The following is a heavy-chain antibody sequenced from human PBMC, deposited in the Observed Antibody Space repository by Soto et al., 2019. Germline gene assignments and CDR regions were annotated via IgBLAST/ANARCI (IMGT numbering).Heavy chain of an antibody. V-gene: IGHV3-30*18. D-gene: IGHD1-1*01. CDR2: ISYDGSNK. J-gene: IGHJ6*02. Sequence: GGSLRLSCAASGFTFSSYGMHWVRQAPGKGLEWVAVISYDGSNKYYADSVKGRFTISRDNSKNTLYLQMNSLRAEDTAVYYCAKDPLYKRDRYYYGMDVWGQGTTVTVSS. CDR1: GFTFSSYG. CDR3: AKDPLYKRDRYYYGMDV.